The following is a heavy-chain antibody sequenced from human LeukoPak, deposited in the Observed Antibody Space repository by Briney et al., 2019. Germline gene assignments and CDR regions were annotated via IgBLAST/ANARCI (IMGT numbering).Heavy chain of an antibody. CDR2: ISLSSTAI. Sequence: GSLLLSCATSGFIFSTYNMNWVRQAPGKGLEWVSYISLSSTAIYYADSVKGRFTVSRDNAKNSLYLQMNSLRAEDTAVYYCVRYYTRRSWYFDLWGRGTLVTVSS. CDR3: VRYYTRRSWYFDL. CDR1: GFIFSTYN. V-gene: IGHV3-48*01. D-gene: IGHD3-10*01. J-gene: IGHJ2*01.